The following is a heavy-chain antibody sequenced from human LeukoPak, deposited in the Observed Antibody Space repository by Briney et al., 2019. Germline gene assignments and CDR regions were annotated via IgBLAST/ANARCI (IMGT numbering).Heavy chain of an antibody. Sequence: SETLSLTCAVYGGSFSGYYWSWIRQPPGKGLEWIGEINHSGSTNYNPSLKSRVTISVDTSKNQFSLKLSSVTAADTAVCYCAREWYYYYYMDVWGKGTTVTVSS. CDR1: GGSFSGYY. CDR3: AREWYYYYYMDV. D-gene: IGHD2-8*01. J-gene: IGHJ6*03. CDR2: INHSGST. V-gene: IGHV4-34*01.